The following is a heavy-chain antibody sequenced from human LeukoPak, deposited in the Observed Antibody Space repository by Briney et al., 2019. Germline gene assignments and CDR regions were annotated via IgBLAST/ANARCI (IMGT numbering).Heavy chain of an antibody. CDR1: GFTFDDYA. V-gene: IGHV3-9*01. Sequence: QAGGCLRLSCAASGFTFDDYAMHWVRQAPGKGLGWVSGISWNSGSIGYADSVKGRFTISRDNAKNSLYLQMNSLRAEDTALYYCAKDRHYDILTGYGFDYWGQGTLVTVSS. CDR2: ISWNSGSI. CDR3: AKDRHYDILTGYGFDY. J-gene: IGHJ4*02. D-gene: IGHD3-9*01.